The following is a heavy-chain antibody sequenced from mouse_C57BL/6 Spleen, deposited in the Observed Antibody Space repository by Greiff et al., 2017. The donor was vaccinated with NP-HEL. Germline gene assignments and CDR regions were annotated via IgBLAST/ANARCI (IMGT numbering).Heavy chain of an antibody. V-gene: IGHV1-64*01. Sequence: VQLQQSGAELVKPGASVKLSCKASGYTFTSYWMHWVKQRPGQGLEWIGMIHPNSGSTNYNEKFKSKATLTVDKSSSTAYMQLSSLTSEDSAVYYCARSVYSNSYYFDYWGQGTTLTVSS. J-gene: IGHJ2*01. CDR3: ARSVYSNSYYFDY. D-gene: IGHD2-5*01. CDR1: GYTFTSYW. CDR2: IHPNSGST.